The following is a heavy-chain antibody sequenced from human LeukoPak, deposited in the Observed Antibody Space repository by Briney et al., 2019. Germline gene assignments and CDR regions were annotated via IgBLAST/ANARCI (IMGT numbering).Heavy chain of an antibody. J-gene: IGHJ5*02. CDR3: ASATSWNWFDP. D-gene: IGHD1-1*01. CDR2: IIPVLGSV. CDR1: GYTFTGYY. V-gene: IGHV1-69*08. Sequence: GASVKVSCKASGYTFTGYYMHWVRQAPGQGPEWMGRIIPVLGSVNYAQKFQGRVTITADKGTAYMELTNLRSEDMAVYYCASATSWNWFDPWGQGTLVTVSA.